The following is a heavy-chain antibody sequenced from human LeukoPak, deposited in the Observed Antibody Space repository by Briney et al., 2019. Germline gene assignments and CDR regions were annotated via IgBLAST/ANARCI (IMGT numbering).Heavy chain of an antibody. CDR2: IKQDGSEK. J-gene: IGHJ4*02. V-gene: IGHV3-7*03. D-gene: IGHD1-26*01. Sequence: GGSLRLSCAASGFTFSDYWMHWVRQAPGKGLEWVANIKQDGSEKNYVDSLQGRFTISRDNAKNSLYLQMNSLRAEDMAVYYCARDFRYLFDYWGQGTLVTVSS. CDR1: GFTFSDYW. CDR3: ARDFRYLFDY.